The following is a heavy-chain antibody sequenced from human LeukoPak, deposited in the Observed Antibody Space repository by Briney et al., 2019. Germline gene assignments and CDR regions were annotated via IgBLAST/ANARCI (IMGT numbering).Heavy chain of an antibody. CDR1: GDTFNNFA. V-gene: IGHV1-69*01. Sequence: SVKVSCKASGDTFNNFAISWVRQAPGQGLEWMGGIIPIFGTANYAQKFQGRVTITADESTSTAYMELSSLRSEDTAVYYCARDIPPLLHGSYSHLPWGQGTLVTVSS. CDR3: ARDIPPLLHGSYSHLP. D-gene: IGHD1-26*01. CDR2: IIPIFGTA. J-gene: IGHJ5*02.